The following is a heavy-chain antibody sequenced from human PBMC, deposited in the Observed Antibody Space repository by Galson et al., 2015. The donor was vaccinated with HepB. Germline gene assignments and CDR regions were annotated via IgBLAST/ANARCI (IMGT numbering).Heavy chain of an antibody. J-gene: IGHJ3*02. CDR3: VKDRHCSSLSCYTHEAAFDI. D-gene: IGHD2-2*02. CDR1: GYTFTSYG. Sequence: SVKVSCKASGYTFTSYGISWVRQAPGQGLEWMGWISAYNGNTNYAQKLQGRVTMTTDTSTSTAYMELRSLRSEDTALYYCVKDRHCSSLSCYTHEAAFDIWGQGTMVTVSS. V-gene: IGHV1-18*01. CDR2: ISAYNGNT.